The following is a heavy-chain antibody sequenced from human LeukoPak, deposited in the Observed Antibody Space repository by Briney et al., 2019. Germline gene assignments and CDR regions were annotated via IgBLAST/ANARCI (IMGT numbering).Heavy chain of an antibody. V-gene: IGHV4-59*08. D-gene: IGHD3-10*01. Sequence: PSETLSLTCTVSGGSISSYYWSWIRQPPGKGLEWIGYIYYSGSANYNPSLKSRVTISVDTSKNQFPLKLSSVTAADTAVYYCARLISGYYGSGSYSFYFDYWGQGTLVTVSS. CDR1: GGSISSYY. CDR3: ARLISGYYGSGSYSFYFDY. CDR2: IYYSGSA. J-gene: IGHJ4*02.